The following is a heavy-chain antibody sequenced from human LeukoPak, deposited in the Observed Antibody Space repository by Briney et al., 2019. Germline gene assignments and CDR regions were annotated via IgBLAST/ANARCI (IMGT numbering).Heavy chain of an antibody. CDR3: ASRYCSDTLCYFFDY. D-gene: IGHD2-8*01. Sequence: ASVKVSCKASGYMFIDYYMHWVRQAPGQGLEWMGWINPNSGGTDYVQKFQGRVTMTRDTSLSTAYMELNRLTSDDTAVYYRASRYCSDTLCYFFDYWGQGTQVTVSS. V-gene: IGHV1-2*02. J-gene: IGHJ4*02. CDR2: INPNSGGT. CDR1: GYMFIDYY.